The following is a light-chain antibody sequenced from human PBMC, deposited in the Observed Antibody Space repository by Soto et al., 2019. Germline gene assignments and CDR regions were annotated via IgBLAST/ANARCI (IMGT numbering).Light chain of an antibody. CDR1: SSDVGDYNY. CDR3: SSYITSTTLVV. J-gene: IGLJ2*01. V-gene: IGLV2-14*01. CDR2: EVS. Sequence: QSALTQPASVSGSPGQSITISCTGTSSDVGDYNYVFWYQQHPGKAPKLMIYEVSNRPSGVSNRFSGSKSGNTASLTISGLQAEDEAAYYCSSYITSTTLVVFGGGTQLTVL.